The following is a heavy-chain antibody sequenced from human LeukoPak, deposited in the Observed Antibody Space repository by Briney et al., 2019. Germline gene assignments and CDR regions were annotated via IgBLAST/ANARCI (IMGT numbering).Heavy chain of an antibody. V-gene: IGHV1-2*02. CDR2: INPNSGGT. CDR1: GYTFTGYY. CDR3: AKDPPCSGGTCYGYFES. D-gene: IGHD2-15*01. J-gene: IGHJ4*02. Sequence: GSSVKVSCKASGYTFTGYYMHWVRQAPGQGLEWMGWINPNSGGTNYAQKFQGRVTMTRDTSISTAYMELSRLRSDDTAVYYCAKDPPCSGGTCYGYFESWGQGTLVTVSS.